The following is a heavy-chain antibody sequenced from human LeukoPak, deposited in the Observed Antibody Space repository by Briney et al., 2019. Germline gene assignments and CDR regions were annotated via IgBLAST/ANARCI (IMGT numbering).Heavy chain of an antibody. J-gene: IGHJ4*02. CDR1: GGTFSSYA. D-gene: IGHD5-12*01. CDR3: ARDRYSGYDRWYYFDY. Sequence: SVKVSCKASGGTFSSYAVSWVRQAPGQGLEWMGGIIPIFGTANYAQKFQGRVTITADESTSTAYMELSSLRSEDTAVYYCARDRYSGYDRWYYFDYWGQGTLVTVSS. V-gene: IGHV1-69*13. CDR2: IIPIFGTA.